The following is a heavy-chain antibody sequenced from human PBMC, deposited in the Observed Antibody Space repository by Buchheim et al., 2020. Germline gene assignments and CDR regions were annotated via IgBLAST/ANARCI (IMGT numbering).Heavy chain of an antibody. CDR3: MRVYYSSGYFFY. Sequence: QVQLQQWGAGLLKPSEPLSFTCAVYGGSFSGYYWSWIRQPPGKGLEWIGEINHSGSTNYNPSLKSRVTISVDTSKNQFSLKLSSVTAADTDVYYCMRVYYSSGYFFYWGQGTL. J-gene: IGHJ4*02. CDR2: INHSGST. CDR1: GGSFSGYY. V-gene: IGHV4-34*01. D-gene: IGHD3-22*01.